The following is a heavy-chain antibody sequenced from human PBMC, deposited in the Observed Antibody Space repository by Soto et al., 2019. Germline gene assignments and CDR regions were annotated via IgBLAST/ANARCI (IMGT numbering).Heavy chain of an antibody. CDR1: GGSFSGYY. J-gene: IGHJ4*02. CDR3: ARVLDFGWYRVSTRLFDY. D-gene: IGHD6-19*01. V-gene: IGHV4-34*01. CDR2: INHSGST. Sequence: PSETLSLTCAVYGGSFSGYYWSWIRQPPGKGLEWIGEINHSGSTNYNPSLKSRVTISVDTSKNQFSLKLSSVTAADTAVYYCARVLDFGWYRVSTRLFDYWGQGTLVTVSS.